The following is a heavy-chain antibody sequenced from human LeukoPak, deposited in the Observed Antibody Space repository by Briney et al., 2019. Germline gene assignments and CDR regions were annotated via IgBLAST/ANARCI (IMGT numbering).Heavy chain of an antibody. CDR1: GFTFSTYS. Sequence: GGSLRLSCAASGFTFSTYSMNWVRQAPGKGLEWVSSISSSNNYIYYADSVRGRFTISRDNAKNSLYLQMNSLRAEDTAVYYCARDQPSHWGQGTLVTVSS. V-gene: IGHV3-21*01. J-gene: IGHJ4*02. CDR2: ISSSNNYI. CDR3: ARDQPSH.